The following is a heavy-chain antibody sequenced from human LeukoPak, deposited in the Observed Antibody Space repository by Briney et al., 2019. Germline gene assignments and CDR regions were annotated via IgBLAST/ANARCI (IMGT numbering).Heavy chain of an antibody. Sequence: GGSLRLSCAASGFTFSNYAMTWVRQAPGKGLDWVSAISGSGYSTYYADSVKGRFTISRDSSKNTLYLQMNSLRAEDTAVYYCAKDTVEGSGDWGQGTLVTVS. CDR1: GFTFSNYA. J-gene: IGHJ4*02. CDR3: AKDTVEGSGD. D-gene: IGHD1-26*01. V-gene: IGHV3-23*01. CDR2: ISGSGYST.